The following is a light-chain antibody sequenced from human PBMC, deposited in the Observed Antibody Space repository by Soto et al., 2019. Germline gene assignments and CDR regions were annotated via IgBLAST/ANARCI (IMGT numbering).Light chain of an antibody. CDR2: GAS. CDR1: QSVSSN. V-gene: IGKV3-15*01. J-gene: IGKJ1*01. CDR3: QQYNNWPPT. Sequence: EIVMTQSPATLSVSPGERATLTCRASQSVSSNLAWYRQKPGQAPRLLNYGASTRATGIPARFSGSGSGTEFTLTISSLQSEDFAVYYCQQYNNWPPTFGQGTKVDIK.